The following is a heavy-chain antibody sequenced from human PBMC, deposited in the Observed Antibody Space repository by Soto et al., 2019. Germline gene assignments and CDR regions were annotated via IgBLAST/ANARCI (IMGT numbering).Heavy chain of an antibody. CDR1: GGSINNGDYF. CDR2: VHYSGCT. CDR3: LSILVGPHPHSCFDS. J-gene: IGHJ4*02. D-gene: IGHD2-2*01. V-gene: IGHV4-39*02. Sequence: SETLSLTCTVSGGSINNGDYFWGWIRQPPGKGLEWLGSVHYSGCTYYNSSLRGRLSISLDTSRNHFSLNLISVTAADTAVYYCLSILVGPHPHSCFDSWGQGSLVTVSS.